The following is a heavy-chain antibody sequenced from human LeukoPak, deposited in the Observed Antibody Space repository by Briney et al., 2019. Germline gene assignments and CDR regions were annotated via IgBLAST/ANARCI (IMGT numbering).Heavy chain of an antibody. V-gene: IGHV1-2*02. CDR3: ARVDPGMIAQFDY. J-gene: IGHJ4*02. Sequence: GASVKVSCKASGYTFTGYYMHWVRQAPGQGLEWMGWINPNSGGTNYAQKFQGRVTMTRDTSISTAYMELSRLRSDDTAVYYCARVDPGMIAQFDYWGQGTLVTVSS. CDR1: GYTFTGYY. CDR2: INPNSGGT. D-gene: IGHD3-22*01.